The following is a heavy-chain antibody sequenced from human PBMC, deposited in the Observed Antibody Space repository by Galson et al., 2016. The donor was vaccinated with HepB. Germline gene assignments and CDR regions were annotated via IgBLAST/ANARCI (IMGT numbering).Heavy chain of an antibody. CDR2: IIPALTIA. CDR3: ARDQREYCDGGDCYLGAFDI. V-gene: IGHV1-69*10. CDR1: GGTFNNYV. D-gene: IGHD2-21*01. Sequence: SVKVSCKASGGTFNNYVINWVRQAPGQGLEWMGGIIPALTIANYARKFQGRVTITADKSTRETYMELSSLRSEDTAIYYCARDQREYCDGGDCYLGAFDIWGQGTMVTVSS. J-gene: IGHJ3*02.